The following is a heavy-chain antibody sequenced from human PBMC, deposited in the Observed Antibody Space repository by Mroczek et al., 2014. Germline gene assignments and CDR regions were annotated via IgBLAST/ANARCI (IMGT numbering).Heavy chain of an antibody. J-gene: IGHJ5*02. CDR3: ARAIEDVLWRVFDP. CDR2: IYHSGST. Sequence: QVQLQESGPGLVKPSQTLSLTCAVSGGSISSGGYSWSWIRQPPGKGLEWIGYIYHSGSTYYNPSLKSRVTISVDRSKNQFSLKLSSVTAADTAVYYCARAIEDVLWRVFDPWGQGTLVTVSS. D-gene: IGHD1-1*01. V-gene: IGHV4-30-2*01. CDR1: GGSISSGGYS.